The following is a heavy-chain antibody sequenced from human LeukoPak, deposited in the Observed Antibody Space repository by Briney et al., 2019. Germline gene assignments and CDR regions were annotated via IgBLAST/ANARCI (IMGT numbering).Heavy chain of an antibody. CDR2: IYYSGST. Sequence: SETLSLTCTVSGGSISSHYWSWIRQPPGKGLEWIGYIYYSGSTNYNPSLKSRVTISVDTSKNQFFLKLSSVTAADTAVYYCARATPEITIFGVVIHLYFDYWGQGTLVTVSS. D-gene: IGHD3-3*01. V-gene: IGHV4-59*11. CDR3: ARATPEITIFGVVIHLYFDY. J-gene: IGHJ4*02. CDR1: GGSISSHY.